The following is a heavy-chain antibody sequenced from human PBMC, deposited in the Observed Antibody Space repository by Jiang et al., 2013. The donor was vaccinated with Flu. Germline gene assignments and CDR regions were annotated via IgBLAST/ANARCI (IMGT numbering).Heavy chain of an antibody. CDR2: ISSSGSTI. V-gene: IGHV3-48*03. J-gene: IGHJ3*01. CDR3: ARGQGPRRSGAFDG. Sequence: VQLVESGGGLVQPGGSLRLSCAASGFTFSGYEMNWVRQAPGKGLEWLSYISSSGSTIFYADSVKGRFTISRANAKNSLYLQMNSLRAEDTAIYYCARGQGPRRSGAFDGWGQGTMVTVSS. CDR1: GFTFSGYE.